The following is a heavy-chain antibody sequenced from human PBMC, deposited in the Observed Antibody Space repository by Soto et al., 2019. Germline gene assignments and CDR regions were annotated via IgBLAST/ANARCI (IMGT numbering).Heavy chain of an antibody. CDR1: GFNVGDYE. CDR3: AKRFFGSGSPPGAFDV. Sequence: AGGSLRLSCAVSGFNVGDYEMNWVRQAPGKGPEWVSFITSSGNGTYYADSVKGRFTISRDNSKNTLYVQMNNLRAEDTAIYYCAKRFFGSGSPPGAFDVWGPGAMVTVSS. J-gene: IGHJ3*01. CDR2: ITSSGNGT. D-gene: IGHD3-10*01. V-gene: IGHV3-23*05.